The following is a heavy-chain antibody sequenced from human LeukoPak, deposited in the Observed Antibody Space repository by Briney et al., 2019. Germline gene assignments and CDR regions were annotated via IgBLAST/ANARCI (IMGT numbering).Heavy chain of an antibody. CDR2: ISGSGGST. CDR1: GFTFSSYA. J-gene: IGHJ5*02. CDR3: AKGEYSGSYNNWFDP. D-gene: IGHD1-26*01. Sequence: GGSLRLSCAASGFTFSSYAMSWVRQAPGKGLEWVSAISGSGGSTYYADSVKGRFTISRDNSKNTLYLQMNSLRAEDTAVYYCAKGEYSGSYNNWFDPWGQGTLVTVSS. V-gene: IGHV3-23*01.